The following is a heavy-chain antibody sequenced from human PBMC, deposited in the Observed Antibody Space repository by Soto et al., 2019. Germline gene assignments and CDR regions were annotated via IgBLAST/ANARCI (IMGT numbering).Heavy chain of an antibody. V-gene: IGHV3-23*01. CDR1: GFTFSKYA. J-gene: IGHJ5*02. Sequence: GGSLRLSCAASGFTFSKYAMTWARQAPGKGLEWVSAISYNGGGTYYVDSVKGRFTVSRDNSKNTLYLQMNSLRAEDTAVYYCARATHYCSGGSCPGVWFDPWGQGTLVTVSS. CDR2: ISYNGGGT. D-gene: IGHD2-15*01. CDR3: ARATHYCSGGSCPGVWFDP.